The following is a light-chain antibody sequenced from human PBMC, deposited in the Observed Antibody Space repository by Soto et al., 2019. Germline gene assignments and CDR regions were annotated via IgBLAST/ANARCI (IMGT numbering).Light chain of an antibody. J-gene: IGKJ4*01. CDR3: QQYCSSPLT. V-gene: IGKV3-20*01. CDR2: GAS. Sequence: EIVLTQSPGTLSLSPGERATLSCRASQSFRSSYLAWYQQKPGQAPRLLISGASSRATGIPDRFSGSGSGTDFTITISRLEPEDFAVYYCQQYCSSPLTFGGGTKIEIK. CDR1: QSFRSSY.